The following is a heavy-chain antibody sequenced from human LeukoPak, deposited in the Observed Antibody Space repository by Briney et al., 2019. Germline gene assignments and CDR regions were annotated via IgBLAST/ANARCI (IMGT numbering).Heavy chain of an antibody. Sequence: SETLSLTCTVSYGSISDISYYWGWIRQPPGKGLEWIGSIYYSGRTYYNSSLKSRVTISVDTSKDQFSLKVTSVTAADTAVYYCASAYYDILGGHFDYWGQGTLVTVSS. CDR1: YGSISDISYY. CDR2: IYYSGRT. V-gene: IGHV4-39*07. CDR3: ASAYYDILGGHFDY. D-gene: IGHD3-9*01. J-gene: IGHJ4*02.